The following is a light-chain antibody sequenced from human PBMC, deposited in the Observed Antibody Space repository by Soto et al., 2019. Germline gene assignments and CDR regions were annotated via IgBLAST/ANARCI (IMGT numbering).Light chain of an antibody. CDR1: QTISSW. CDR3: QHHET. CDR2: DAS. V-gene: IGKV1-5*01. J-gene: IGKJ1*01. Sequence: DIQMTQSPSTLSASVGDGVTITCRASQTISSWLAWYQQKPGKAPKLLIYDASSLESGVPSRFSGSGSGTELTLTISSLQPDDFATHYCQHHETCGQGNKVAIK.